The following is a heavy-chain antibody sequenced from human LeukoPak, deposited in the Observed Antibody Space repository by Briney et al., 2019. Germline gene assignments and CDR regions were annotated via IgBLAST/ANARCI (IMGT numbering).Heavy chain of an antibody. J-gene: IGHJ4*02. Sequence: PGGSLRLSCAASGFTFSDDYMSWIRQAPGKGLEWVSYISSRSNYTNYADSVKGRFTISRDNAKHSLYLQMNSLRAEDTAVYNCARGEEYSSSSGPVDYWGQGTLVTVSS. D-gene: IGHD6-6*01. CDR3: ARGEEYSSSSGPVDY. V-gene: IGHV3-11*06. CDR1: GFTFSDDY. CDR2: ISSRSNYT.